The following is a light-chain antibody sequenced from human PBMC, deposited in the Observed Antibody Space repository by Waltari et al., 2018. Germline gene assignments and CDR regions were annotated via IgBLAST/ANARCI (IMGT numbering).Light chain of an antibody. CDR3: SSYTVSSTVI. Sequence: QSALTQPASVSGSPGQSITLSCTGTSSDVGGYKYVSWYQQHPGKAPKLLIYEVTNRPPGVSYRFSGSKSGNTASLTISGRHGDDEADYYCSSYTVSSTVIFGGGTKLTVL. V-gene: IGLV2-14*01. CDR2: EVT. J-gene: IGLJ2*01. CDR1: SSDVGGYKY.